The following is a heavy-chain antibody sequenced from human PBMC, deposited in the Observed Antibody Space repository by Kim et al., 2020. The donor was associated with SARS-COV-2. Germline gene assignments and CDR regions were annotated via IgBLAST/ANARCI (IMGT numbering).Heavy chain of an antibody. J-gene: IGHJ6*02. Sequence: SETLSLTCTVSGGSISSYYWSWIRQPPGKGLEWIGYIYYSGSTNYNPSLKSRVTISVDTSKNQFSLKLSSVTAADTAVYYCARGLHYYDSSGKSRIYYYYGMDVWGQGTTVTVSS. D-gene: IGHD3-22*01. CDR3: ARGLHYYDSSGKSRIYYYYGMDV. V-gene: IGHV4-59*01. CDR2: IYYSGST. CDR1: GGSISSYY.